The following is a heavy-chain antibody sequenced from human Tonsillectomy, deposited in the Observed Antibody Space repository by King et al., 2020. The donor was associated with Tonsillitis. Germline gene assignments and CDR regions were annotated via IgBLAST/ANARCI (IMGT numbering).Heavy chain of an antibody. V-gene: IGHV4-34*01. Sequence: VQLQQWGAGLLKPSETLSLTCAVYGGSFSGYYWSWIRQPPGKGLEWIGEINHSGSTNYNPSLKSRVTISVDTFNNQFSLKLSCVTAADTAVYYCAIGPSPGRRPDCSSTSCYRRRWYFDLWGRGTLVTVSS. D-gene: IGHD2-2*01. CDR1: GGSFSGYY. J-gene: IGHJ2*01. CDR3: AIGPSPGRRPDCSSTSCYRRRWYFDL. CDR2: INHSGST.